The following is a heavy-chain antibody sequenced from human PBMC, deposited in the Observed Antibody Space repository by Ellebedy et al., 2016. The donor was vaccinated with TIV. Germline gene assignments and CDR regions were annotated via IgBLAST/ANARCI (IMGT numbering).Heavy chain of an antibody. CDR1: GYIFTTFH. J-gene: IGHJ4*02. Sequence: ASVKVSCKTSGYIFTTFHIHWVRQAPGQGLEWMGWVYPNNGDTVYAQRFQGRVTMTSDTSTSTVYMELSSLRSDDTAVYYCATLPYISRSSAYWGQGALVTVSS. CDR2: VYPNNGDT. CDR3: ATLPYISRSSAY. V-gene: IGHV1-2*02. D-gene: IGHD6-19*01.